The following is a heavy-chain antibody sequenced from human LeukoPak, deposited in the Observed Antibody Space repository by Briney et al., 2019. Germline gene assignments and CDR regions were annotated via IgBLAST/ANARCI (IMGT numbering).Heavy chain of an antibody. CDR1: AFTFSSYA. D-gene: IGHD3-10*01. CDR2: ISGSGGST. CDR3: AKDPMVPVLLWFGA. Sequence: GGSLRLSCAASAFTFSSYAMSWVRQAPGKGLEWVSAISGSGGSTYYADSVKGRFTISRDNSKNTLYLQMNSLRAEDTAVYYCAKDPMVPVLLWFGAWGQGTLVTVSS. V-gene: IGHV3-23*01. J-gene: IGHJ4*02.